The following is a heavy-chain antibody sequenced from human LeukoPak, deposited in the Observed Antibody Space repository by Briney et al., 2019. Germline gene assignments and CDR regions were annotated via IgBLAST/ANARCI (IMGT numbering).Heavy chain of an antibody. D-gene: IGHD3-3*01. V-gene: IGHV4-61*08. CDR2: IYYSGST. CDR1: GGSISSGGYY. J-gene: IGHJ4*02. CDR3: ARSKTGIIPYYFDY. Sequence: SETLSLTCTVSGGSISSGGYYWSWIRQPPGKGLEWIGYIYYSGSTNYNPSLKSRVTISVDTSKNQFSLKLSSVTAADTAVYYCARSKTGIIPYYFDYWGQGTLVTVSS.